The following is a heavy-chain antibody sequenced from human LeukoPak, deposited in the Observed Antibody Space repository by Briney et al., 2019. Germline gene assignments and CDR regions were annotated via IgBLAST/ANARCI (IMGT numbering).Heavy chain of an antibody. J-gene: IGHJ4*02. V-gene: IGHV3-15*01. D-gene: IGHD2-2*01. Sequence: GRSLRLSCAASGFTFSFVWTSWVRQAPGEGLEWGGHIKNKTNGETTDYAAPVKCRLIISRDDSNNTLYPEMNSLRTEDSAVYYCARGFCSSTNCNQGPFDFWGQGTLVTVSS. CDR1: GFTFSFVW. CDR2: IKNKTNGETT. CDR3: ARGFCSSTNCNQGPFDF.